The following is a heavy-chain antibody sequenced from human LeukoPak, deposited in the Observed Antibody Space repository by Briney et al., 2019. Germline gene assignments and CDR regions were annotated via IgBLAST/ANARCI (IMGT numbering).Heavy chain of an antibody. Sequence: PSETLSLTCAVYGGSFGGYYWGWIRLPPGKGLEWIGEIHHRGTTYYNPSLRSRVTISVDTSKNQFSLRLTSVTAADTAVYYCARVTYNGYQHFDYWGQGNLVTVS. V-gene: IGHV4-34*01. CDR2: IHHRGTT. CDR1: GGSFGGYY. CDR3: ARVTYNGYQHFDY. D-gene: IGHD3-10*01. J-gene: IGHJ4*02.